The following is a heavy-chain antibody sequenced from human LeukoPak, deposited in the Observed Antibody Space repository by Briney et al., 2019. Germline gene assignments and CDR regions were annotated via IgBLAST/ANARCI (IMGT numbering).Heavy chain of an antibody. CDR3: AREMYYYDSSGYYYGSWFDP. CDR1: GGSISSSSYY. Sequence: PSETLSLTCTVSGGSISSSSYYWGWFRQPPGKGLEWIGSIYYSGSTYYNPSLKSRVTISVDTSKNQFSLKLSSVTAADTAVYYCAREMYYYDSSGYYYGSWFDPWGQGTLVTVSS. D-gene: IGHD3-22*01. V-gene: IGHV4-39*07. J-gene: IGHJ5*02. CDR2: IYYSGST.